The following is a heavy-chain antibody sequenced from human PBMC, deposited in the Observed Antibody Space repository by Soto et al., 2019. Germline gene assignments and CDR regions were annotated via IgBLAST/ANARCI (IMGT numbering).Heavy chain of an antibody. CDR1: GLTISDYY. Sequence: GGSLSLSCAAGGLTISDYYMSCIHQAPGKGLEWVTHISSSGSSIYYADSVKGRFTISRDSAKNSLYLQMNSLRAEDTAAYYCARVARFLEWTTYYFDYWGQGALVTVSS. J-gene: IGHJ4*02. D-gene: IGHD3-3*01. CDR3: ARVARFLEWTTYYFDY. V-gene: IGHV3-11*01. CDR2: ISSSGSSI.